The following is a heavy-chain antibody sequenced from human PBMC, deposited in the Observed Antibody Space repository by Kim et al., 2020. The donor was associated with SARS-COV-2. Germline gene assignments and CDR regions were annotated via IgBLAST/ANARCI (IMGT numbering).Heavy chain of an antibody. CDR3: AKEFDRLGYLDS. CDR2: ITWNSGNT. J-gene: IGHJ5*01. Sequence: GGSLRLSCAASGFTFSDFYMHWIRQAPGKGLEWVSGITWNSGNTDYTDSVQGRFTISRDNAKNSLYLQMNSLRSDDTALYFCAKEFDRLGYLDSWV. CDR1: GFTFSDFY. D-gene: IGHD5-18*01. V-gene: IGHV3-9*01.